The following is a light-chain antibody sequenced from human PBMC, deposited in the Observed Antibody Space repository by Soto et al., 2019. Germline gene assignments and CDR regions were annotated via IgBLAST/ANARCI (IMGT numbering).Light chain of an antibody. J-gene: IGKJ1*01. CDR2: GAS. CDR3: QQYNNWPRT. Sequence: EIVLTQSPDTLSLSPGERATLSCRASQSVSSSYLAWYQQRPGQAPRLLIYGASSRATGIPDRFSGSGSGTDFSLTISRLEPEDFAVYYCQQYNNWPRTFGQGAKVDIK. V-gene: IGKV3-20*01. CDR1: QSVSSSY.